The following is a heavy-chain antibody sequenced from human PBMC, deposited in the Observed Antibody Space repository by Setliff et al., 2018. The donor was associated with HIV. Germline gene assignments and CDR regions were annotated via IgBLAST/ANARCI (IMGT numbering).Heavy chain of an antibody. CDR3: ARGPPGYFDAFDI. V-gene: IGHV1-46*01. Sequence: ASVKVSCKASGYSFTNYYIHWVRQAPGQGLEWMGVINPSSGDTLYAQNFQGRVTVTRDTSTSTVYMELSSLRSEDTAVYYCARGPPGYFDAFDIWAQGTMVTVSS. D-gene: IGHD3-22*01. CDR2: INPSSGDT. J-gene: IGHJ3*02. CDR1: GYSFTNYY.